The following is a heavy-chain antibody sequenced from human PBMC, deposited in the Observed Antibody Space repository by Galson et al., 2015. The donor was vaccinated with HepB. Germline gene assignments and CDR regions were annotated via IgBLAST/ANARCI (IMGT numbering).Heavy chain of an antibody. V-gene: IGHV4-34*01. J-gene: IGHJ6*02. D-gene: IGHD2-2*01. CDR1: GGSFSDYY. Sequence: LSLTCAVYGGSFSDYYWSWIRQPPGKGLGWIGEINHSGSTNYNPSLKTRVTISVDTSTKQFSLGLSSVTAADTAVYYCARWPWTYCSSTSCYSYYGMDVWSQGSTVTVSS. CDR2: INHSGST. CDR3: ARWPWTYCSSTSCYSYYGMDV.